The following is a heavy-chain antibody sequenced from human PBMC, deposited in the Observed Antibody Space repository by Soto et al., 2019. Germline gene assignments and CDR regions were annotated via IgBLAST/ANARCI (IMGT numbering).Heavy chain of an antibody. CDR3: AKEIVVVTATRSGESYYYYYGMDV. V-gene: IGHV3-23*01. CDR2: ISGSGGST. Sequence: SGGSLRLSCAASGFTFSSYAMSWVRQAPGKGLEWVSAISGSGGSTYYADSVKGRFTISRDNSKNTLYLQMNSLRAEDTAVYYCAKEIVVVTATRSGESYYYYYGMDVWGQGTTVTVSS. J-gene: IGHJ6*02. CDR1: GFTFSSYA. D-gene: IGHD2-21*02.